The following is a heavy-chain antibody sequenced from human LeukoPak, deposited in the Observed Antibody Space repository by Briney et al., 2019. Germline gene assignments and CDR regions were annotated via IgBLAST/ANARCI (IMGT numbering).Heavy chain of an antibody. D-gene: IGHD2-2*01. J-gene: IGHJ6*03. Sequence: SETLSLTCSVSGGSITGYYWNWIRQPPGKGLECIGYMYNSASFNYNPSLKSRVTMSIDTSKNQISLELTSVTEADTAVYYCAKNTSTYYYYYMDVWGKGTTVIVSS. CDR1: GGSITGYY. CDR3: AKNTSTYYYYYMDV. CDR2: MYNSASF. V-gene: IGHV4-59*01.